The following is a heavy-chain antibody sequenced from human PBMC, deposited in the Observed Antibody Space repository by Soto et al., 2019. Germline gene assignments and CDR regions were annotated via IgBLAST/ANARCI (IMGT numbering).Heavy chain of an antibody. V-gene: IGHV3-74*01. CDR1: GFTFSSYW. CDR3: ARGLLEDYYYGMDV. D-gene: IGHD6-19*01. J-gene: IGHJ6*02. CDR2: IKSDGSIT. Sequence: PGGSLRLSCAASGFTFSSYWMHWVRQGPGKGLVWVSRIKSDGSITTYADSVKGRFTISRDNAKNTLYLQMSSLRAEDTAVYYCARGLLEDYYYGMDVWGQGTTVTVSS.